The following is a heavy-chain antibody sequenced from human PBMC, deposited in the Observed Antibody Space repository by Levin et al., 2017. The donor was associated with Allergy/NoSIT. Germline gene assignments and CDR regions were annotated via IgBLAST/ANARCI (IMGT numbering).Heavy chain of an antibody. V-gene: IGHV3-7*05. CDR3: ARDIRDYGDYGGWFDP. D-gene: IGHD4-17*01. Sequence: GESLKISCGASGFTFSSYWMNWVRQAPGKGLEWVASIKQDGSEKYYVDSVKGRFTLSRDNSKNTLYLQMNSLRAEDTAVYYCARDIRDYGDYGGWFDPWGQGTLVTVSS. CDR2: IKQDGSEK. CDR1: GFTFSSYW. J-gene: IGHJ5*02.